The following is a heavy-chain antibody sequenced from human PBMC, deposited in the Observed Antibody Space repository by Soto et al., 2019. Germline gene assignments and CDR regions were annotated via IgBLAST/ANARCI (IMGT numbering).Heavy chain of an antibody. Sequence: PGGSLRLSCAASGFTFSSYAMSWVRQAPGKGLEWVSAISGSGGSTYYADSVKGRFTISRDNSKNTLYLQMNSLRAEDTAVYYCAKVGPSDTATWLRDYYYYYGMDVWGQGTTVTVSS. CDR1: GFTFSSYA. CDR2: ISGSGGST. CDR3: AKVGPSDTATWLRDYYYYYGMDV. J-gene: IGHJ6*02. V-gene: IGHV3-23*01. D-gene: IGHD5-18*01.